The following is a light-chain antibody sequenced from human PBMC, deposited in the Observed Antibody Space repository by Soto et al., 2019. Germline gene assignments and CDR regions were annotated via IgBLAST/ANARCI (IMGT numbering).Light chain of an antibody. J-gene: IGKJ1*01. V-gene: IGKV3-15*01. CDR2: GAS. Sequence: ETVMTQSPATLSVSPGERATLSCRASQSINSNLAWYQQKPGQTPRLLIYGASTRATGIPARFSGSGSGTDFTLTISSLQSEDFAVYYCQQYNNWWTFGQGTKVEIK. CDR3: QQYNNWWT. CDR1: QSINSN.